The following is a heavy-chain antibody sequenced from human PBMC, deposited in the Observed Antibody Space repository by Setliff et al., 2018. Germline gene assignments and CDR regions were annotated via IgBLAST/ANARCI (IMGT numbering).Heavy chain of an antibody. CDR2: WYTSGIT. D-gene: IGHD3-10*01. CDR1: GGTFSDYY. CDR3: ARGQNSYHPGSWGPLYDH. V-gene: IGHV4-59*10. Sequence: SETLSLTCAAYGGTFSDYYWTWTRQPAGKGLEWIGHWYTSGITNYNPSLKSQVTISVDTSKNQFSLKLSSVTAADTAVFFCARGQNSYHPGSWGPLYDHWGQGTQVTVSS. J-gene: IGHJ4*02.